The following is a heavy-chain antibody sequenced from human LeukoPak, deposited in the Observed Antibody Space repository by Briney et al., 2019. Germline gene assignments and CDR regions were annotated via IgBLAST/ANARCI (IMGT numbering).Heavy chain of an antibody. CDR2: INPNSGGT. V-gene: IGHV1-2*02. Sequence: GASVKVSCKASGYTLTGYYIHWVRQAPGQGLEWMGWINPNSGGTIYAQRFQGRVTMTSDTSISTAYMELTRLGSDDTAVYYCARVKDTQYYFDYWGQGTLVTVSS. CDR3: ARVKDTQYYFDY. D-gene: IGHD2-2*02. CDR1: GYTLTGYY. J-gene: IGHJ4*02.